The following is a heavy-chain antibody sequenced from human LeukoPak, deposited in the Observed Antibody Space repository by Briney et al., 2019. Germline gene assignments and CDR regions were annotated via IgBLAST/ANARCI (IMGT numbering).Heavy chain of an antibody. D-gene: IGHD5-18*01. J-gene: IGHJ6*02. CDR3: ARKRYGSAGMDV. V-gene: IGHV4-59*13. CDR2: LYYTGST. CDR1: GDSSGDYY. Sequence: SETLSLTCTLSGDSSGDYYWSWIRHPPGGGLEWIGHLYYTGSTTFNTSLKSRVTILLDTPKNHFSLKMNYVTAADTAVYRCARKRYGSAGMDVWGQGTTVTVSS.